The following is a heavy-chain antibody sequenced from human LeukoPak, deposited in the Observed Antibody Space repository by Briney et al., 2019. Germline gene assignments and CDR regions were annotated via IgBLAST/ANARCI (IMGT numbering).Heavy chain of an antibody. CDR2: ISWDGGST. D-gene: IGHD1-26*01. V-gene: IGHV3-43*01. CDR3: AALVGATLDY. CDR1: GFTFDDYT. Sequence: GGSLRLSCAASGFTFDDYTMHWVRQAPGKGLEWVSLISWDGGSTYYADSVKGRFTISRDNSKNSLYLQMNSLRTEDTALYYCAALVGATLDYWGQGTLVTVSS. J-gene: IGHJ4*02.